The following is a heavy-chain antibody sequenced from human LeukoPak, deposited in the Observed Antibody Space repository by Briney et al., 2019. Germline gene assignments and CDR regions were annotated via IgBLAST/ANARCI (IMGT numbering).Heavy chain of an antibody. V-gene: IGHV3-7*01. CDR3: ARGNGFSDY. CDR1: GFTFSSSW. J-gene: IGHJ4*02. D-gene: IGHD6-19*01. Sequence: GGSLRLSCAASGFTFSSSWMSWVRQAPGKGLEWVANIKQDGSEKYYVDSVKGRFTISRDNAKNSLYLQMNSLRAEDTAVYYCARGNGFSDYWGQGTLVTVSS. CDR2: IKQDGSEK.